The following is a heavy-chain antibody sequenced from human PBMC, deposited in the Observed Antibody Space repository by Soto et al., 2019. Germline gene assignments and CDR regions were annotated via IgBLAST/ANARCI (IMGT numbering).Heavy chain of an antibody. J-gene: IGHJ4*02. V-gene: IGHV1-58*02. CDR3: AAWTPRPLRSPSDY. CDR1: GFTFTSSA. D-gene: IGHD3-9*01. Sequence: ASVKVSCKASGFTFTSSAMQWVRQARGQRLEWIGWIVVGSGNTNYAQKFQERVTITRDMSTSTAYMELSSLRSEDTAVYYCAAWTPRPLRSPSDYWGQGTLVTVSS. CDR2: IVVGSGNT.